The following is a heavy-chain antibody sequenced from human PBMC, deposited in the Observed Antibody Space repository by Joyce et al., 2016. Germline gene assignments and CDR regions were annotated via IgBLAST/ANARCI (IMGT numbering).Heavy chain of an antibody. CDR1: GYTLSTYG. CDR2: ITAYKGDT. V-gene: IGHV1-18*01. CDR3: ARVGADWFDP. Sequence: QVHLVQSGAEVKKPGASVKVSCKASGYTLSTYGITWVRQAPGQGLEWMEWITAYKGDTKYAQKFQGRVTMTTDPSTNTGYMELRSLRSDDTAIYYCARVGADWFDPWGQGTPVTVSS. J-gene: IGHJ5*02.